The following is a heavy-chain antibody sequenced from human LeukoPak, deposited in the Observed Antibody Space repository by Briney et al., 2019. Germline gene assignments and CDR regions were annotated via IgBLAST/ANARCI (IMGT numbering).Heavy chain of an antibody. CDR1: GFNFDGYS. V-gene: IGHV3-9*01. CDR2: ITWNSDST. D-gene: IGHD3-22*01. Sequence: GGSQRLSCAASGFNFDGYSMHWVRQVPGKGLEWVSGITWNSDSTGYGDSVKGRFTISRDNAKNSLYLQMNSLRVEDTALYHCAKGRVGVIGNWFDTWGQGTLVIVSS. CDR3: AKGRVGVIGNWFDT. J-gene: IGHJ5*02.